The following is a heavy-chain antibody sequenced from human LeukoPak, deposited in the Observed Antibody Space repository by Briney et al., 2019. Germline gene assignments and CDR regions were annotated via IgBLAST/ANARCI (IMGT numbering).Heavy chain of an antibody. CDR3: ARDIAVAGFFDY. V-gene: IGHV1-2*06. CDR2: INPNSGGT. J-gene: IGHJ4*02. Sequence: ASVKVSCKASGHTFTGYYMHWVRQAPGQGLEWMGRINPNSGGTNYAQKFQGRVTMTRDTSISTAYMELSRLRSDDTAVYYCARDIAVAGFFDYWGQGTLVTVSS. D-gene: IGHD6-19*01. CDR1: GHTFTGYY.